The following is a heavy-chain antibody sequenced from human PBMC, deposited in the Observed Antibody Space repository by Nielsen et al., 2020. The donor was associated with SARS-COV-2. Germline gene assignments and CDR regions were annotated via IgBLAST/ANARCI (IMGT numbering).Heavy chain of an antibody. CDR2: MNPNSGNT. CDR1: GYTFTSYD. V-gene: IGHV1-8*01. Sequence: ASVKVSCKASGYTFTSYDINWVRQATGQGLEWMGWMNPNSGNTGYAQKFQGRVTMTRNTSISTAYMELSSLRSEDTAVYYCARAQLWLRYYYYGMDVWGQGTTVTVSS. CDR3: ARAQLWLRYYYYGMDV. D-gene: IGHD5-18*01. J-gene: IGHJ6*02.